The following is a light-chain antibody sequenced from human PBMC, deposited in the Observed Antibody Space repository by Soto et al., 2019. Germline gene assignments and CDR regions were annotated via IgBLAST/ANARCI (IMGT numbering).Light chain of an antibody. CDR1: SSDVGGYNY. Sequence: QSALTQPPSASGSPGQPVTISCTGTSSDVGGYNYVSWYQQHPGNAPKLMIYEVSKRPSGVPDRFSGSKSGNTASLTVSGLQAEDEAEYYCSSYAGSNKGVFGGGTKLTVL. CDR2: EVS. V-gene: IGLV2-8*01. J-gene: IGLJ3*02. CDR3: SSYAGSNKGV.